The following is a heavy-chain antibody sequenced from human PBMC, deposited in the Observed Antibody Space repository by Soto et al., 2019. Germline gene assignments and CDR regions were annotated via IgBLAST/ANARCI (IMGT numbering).Heavy chain of an antibody. CDR3: ARDSWYFDV. CDR1: GFTFTSYA. V-gene: IGHV3-23*01. D-gene: IGHD6-13*01. J-gene: IGHJ4*02. Sequence: GGSLRLSCAASGFTFTSYAMSWVRQAPGKGLEWVSAISGSGGSTYYADSVKGRFTISRDNSKNTVTLQMNSLRAEDTGVYYCARDSWYFDVWSQGSLVTVSS. CDR2: ISGSGGST.